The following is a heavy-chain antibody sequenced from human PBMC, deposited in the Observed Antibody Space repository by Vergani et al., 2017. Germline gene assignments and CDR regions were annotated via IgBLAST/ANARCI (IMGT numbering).Heavy chain of an antibody. D-gene: IGHD4-17*01. CDR2: IIPIFGTA. CDR1: GGTFGSYA. J-gene: IGHJ3*02. Sequence: QVQLVQSGAEVKKPGSSVKVSCKASGGTFGSYAISWVRQAPGQGLEWMGGIIPIFGTANYAQKFQGRVTITADESTSTAYMELSSLRSEDTAVYYCARDRELGYGDPDAFDIWGQGTMVTVSS. V-gene: IGHV1-69*12. CDR3: ARDRELGYGDPDAFDI.